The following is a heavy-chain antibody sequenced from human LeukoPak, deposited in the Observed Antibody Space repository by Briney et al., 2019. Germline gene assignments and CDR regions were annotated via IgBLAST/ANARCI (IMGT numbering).Heavy chain of an antibody. D-gene: IGHD2-21*01. CDR1: GGTFSSYA. Sequence: SVKVSCKASGGTFSSYAISWVRQAPGQGLEWMGRIIPIFGTANYAQKFQGRVTITTDESTSTAYMELSSLRSEDTAVYYCAREMNCGGECYRDYWGQGTLVTVSS. CDR3: AREMNCGGECYRDY. J-gene: IGHJ4*02. CDR2: IIPIFGTA. V-gene: IGHV1-69*05.